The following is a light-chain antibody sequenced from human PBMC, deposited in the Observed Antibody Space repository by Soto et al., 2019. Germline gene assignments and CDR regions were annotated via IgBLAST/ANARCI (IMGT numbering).Light chain of an antibody. V-gene: IGKV3-20*01. CDR3: QQYGSSPPT. CDR1: QSVSNNY. CDR2: GAS. Sequence: EIVLTQSPGTLSLSPGERATLSCRASQSVSNNYLAWYQRKPGQAPRRLIYGASSRATGIPGRFSGSGSGTDFTLTITRLEPADFAVYYCQQYGSSPPTFGQGTKVEIK. J-gene: IGKJ1*01.